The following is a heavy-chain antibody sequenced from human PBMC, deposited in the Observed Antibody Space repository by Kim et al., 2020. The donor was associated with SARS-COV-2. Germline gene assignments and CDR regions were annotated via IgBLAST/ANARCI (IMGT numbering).Heavy chain of an antibody. V-gene: IGHV3-23*01. J-gene: IGHJ3*02. CDR2: ISGSGGST. CDR3: AKDSYYDSSGDYAFDI. Sequence: GGSLRLSCAASGFTFSSYAMSWVRQAPGKGLEWVSGISGSGGSTYYADSVKGRFTISRDNSKNTLYLQMNSLRAEDTAVYYCAKDSYYDSSGDYAFDIWGQGTIVTVSS. D-gene: IGHD3-22*01. CDR1: GFTFSSYA.